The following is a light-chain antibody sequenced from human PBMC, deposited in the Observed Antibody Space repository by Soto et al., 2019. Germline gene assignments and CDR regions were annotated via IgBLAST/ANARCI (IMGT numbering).Light chain of an antibody. J-gene: IGKJ5*01. CDR3: QQYENLPT. V-gene: IGKV1-5*03. Sequence: DIQMTQSPSTLSASVGDRVTITCRASQSISNWLAWYQQRPGKAPNLLIYKASSLESGVPSRFSGSGSGTEFTLTIRSLQPDDSATYYCQQYENLPTFGQGTRLEIK. CDR1: QSISNW. CDR2: KAS.